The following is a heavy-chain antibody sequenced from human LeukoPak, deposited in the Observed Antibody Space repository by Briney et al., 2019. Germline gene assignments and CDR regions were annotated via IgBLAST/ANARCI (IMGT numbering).Heavy chain of an antibody. J-gene: IGHJ3*02. CDR2: ISSSGSTF. Sequence: GGTLRLSCAASGFTFSSYEMNWVHQAPGKGLEWVSYISSSGSTFYYADSVKGRFTISRDNAKNSVYLQMNSLRAEDTAVYYCARAGPFEIWGQGTMVSVSS. CDR3: ARAGPFEI. CDR1: GFTFSSYE. V-gene: IGHV3-48*03.